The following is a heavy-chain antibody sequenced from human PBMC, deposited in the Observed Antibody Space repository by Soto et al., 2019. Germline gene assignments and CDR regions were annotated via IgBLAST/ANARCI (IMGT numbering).Heavy chain of an antibody. CDR1: GYTFTGYY. V-gene: IGHV1-2*04. Sequence: ASVKVSCKASGYTFTGYYMHWVRQAPGQGPEWMGWINPNSGGTNYAQKFQGWVTMTRDTSISTAYMEVSRLRSDDTAVYYCATQRSEWELSFDYWGQGTLVTVSS. D-gene: IGHD1-26*01. J-gene: IGHJ4*02. CDR2: INPNSGGT. CDR3: ATQRSEWELSFDY.